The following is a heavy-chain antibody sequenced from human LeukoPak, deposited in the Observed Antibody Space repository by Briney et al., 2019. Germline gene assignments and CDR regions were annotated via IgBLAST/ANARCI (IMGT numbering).Heavy chain of an antibody. CDR1: GGSIRSSSYL. D-gene: IGHD3-22*01. V-gene: IGHV4-39*07. Sequence: PSETLSLTRTVSGGSIRSSSYLWGWIRQPPGKGLEWIGSIYYGGITYYNPSLKSQVIISVDTSMNQFSLRLTSVTAADTAVYYCASQTSSGYPYYYHMDVWDKGTTVIVSS. J-gene: IGHJ6*03. CDR2: IYYGGIT. CDR3: ASQTSSGYPYYYHMDV.